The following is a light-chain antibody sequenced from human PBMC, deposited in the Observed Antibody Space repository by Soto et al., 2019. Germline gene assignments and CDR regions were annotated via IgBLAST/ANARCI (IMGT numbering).Light chain of an antibody. J-gene: IGLJ3*02. CDR2: DVS. V-gene: IGLV2-11*01. CDR1: SSDVGAYNY. CDR3: CSYAGSYSWV. Sequence: QSALTQPRSVSGSPGQSVTISCTGTSSDVGAYNYVSRYQHHPGKAPKVMIYDVSERPSGVPDRFSGSKSDNKASLTISGLQAEDEADYYCCSYAGSYSWVFGGGTQLTVL.